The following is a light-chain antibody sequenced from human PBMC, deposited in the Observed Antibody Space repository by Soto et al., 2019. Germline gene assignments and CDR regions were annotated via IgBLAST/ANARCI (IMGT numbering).Light chain of an antibody. V-gene: IGKV3-15*01. CDR2: GAS. CDR3: QQYNNWPPIT. Sequence: EIVMTQSPATLSVSPGERATLSCRASQSVSSNLAWYQQNPGQAPRLLIYGASTRATGIPARFSGSGSGTEFTLTISSLQSEEFAVYYWQQYNNWPPITFGQGTRLEMK. CDR1: QSVSSN. J-gene: IGKJ5*01.